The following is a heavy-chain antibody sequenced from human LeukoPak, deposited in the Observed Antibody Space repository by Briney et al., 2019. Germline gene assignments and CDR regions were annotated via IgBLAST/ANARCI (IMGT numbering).Heavy chain of an antibody. J-gene: IGHJ2*01. CDR1: GYTFTSYD. CDR2: INAGNGNT. Sequence: ASVKVSCKASGYTFTSYDINWVRQATGQRLEWMGWINAGNGNTKYSQKFQGRVTITRDTSASTAYMELSSLRSEDTAVYYCAREENWGYWYFDLWGRGTLVTVSS. V-gene: IGHV1-3*01. D-gene: IGHD7-27*01. CDR3: AREENWGYWYFDL.